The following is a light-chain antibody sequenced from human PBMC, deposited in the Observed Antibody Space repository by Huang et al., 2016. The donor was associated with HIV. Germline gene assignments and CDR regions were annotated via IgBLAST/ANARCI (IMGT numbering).Light chain of an antibody. J-gene: IGKJ1*01. Sequence: DIQMTQSPSSLSASVGDRVTITCRASQSIISYLNWYQQKPGKAPKLLIYAASSLQSGVPSRCSGSGSGTDFALTISSLQPEDFATYYCQQSYTTPTWTFGQGTKVEIK. CDR3: QQSYTTPTWT. CDR1: QSIISY. CDR2: AAS. V-gene: IGKV1-39*01.